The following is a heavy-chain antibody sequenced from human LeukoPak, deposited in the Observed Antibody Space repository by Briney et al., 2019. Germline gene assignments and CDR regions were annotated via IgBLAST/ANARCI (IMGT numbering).Heavy chain of an antibody. CDR3: ARDPLSQGWFDP. CDR1: GGSISSYY. D-gene: IGHD3-3*02. CDR2: IYYSGST. J-gene: IGHJ5*02. Sequence: PSETLSLTCTVSGGSISSYYWSWIRQPPGKGLEWIGHIYYSGSTNYNPSLKSRVTISVDTSKNQFSLKLSSVTAADTAVYYCARDPLSQGWFDPWGQGTLVTVSS. V-gene: IGHV4-59*01.